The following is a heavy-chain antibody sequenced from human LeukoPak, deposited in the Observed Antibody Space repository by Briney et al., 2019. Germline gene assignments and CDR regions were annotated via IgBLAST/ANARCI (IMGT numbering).Heavy chain of an antibody. Sequence: GGSLRLSCAASGXAFSSQAMGWVRQAPGKGLESVSVISDSGSLTYYADSVKGRFTISRDNSKNTLFLQMNSPSAEDTAVYYCAKDARRTSGWYFFDYWGQGTLVTVSS. CDR3: AKDARRTSGWYFFDY. CDR1: GXAFSSQA. CDR2: ISDSGSLT. J-gene: IGHJ4*02. D-gene: IGHD6-19*01. V-gene: IGHV3-23*01.